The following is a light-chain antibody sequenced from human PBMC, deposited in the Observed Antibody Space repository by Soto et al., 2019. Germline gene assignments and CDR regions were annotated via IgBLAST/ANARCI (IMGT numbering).Light chain of an antibody. CDR3: QQYDDSPGT. Sequence: IVLTQSPGTLSLSPGGRATLSCRASQSISSSYLAWYQQKPGQAPRLLIYGASSRATAIPDMFSGSGSGTDFTLTISRLDPEDSAVYYCQQYDDSPGTFGQGTKVEIK. CDR1: QSISSSY. CDR2: GAS. J-gene: IGKJ1*01. V-gene: IGKV3-20*01.